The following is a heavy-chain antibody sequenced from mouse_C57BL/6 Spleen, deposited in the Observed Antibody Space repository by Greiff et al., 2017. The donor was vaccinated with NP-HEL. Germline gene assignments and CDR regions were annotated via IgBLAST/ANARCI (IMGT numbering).Heavy chain of an antibody. V-gene: IGHV5-17*01. D-gene: IGHD4-1*01. Sequence: DVKLVESGGGLVKPGGSLKLSCAASGFTFSDYGMHWVRQAPEKGLEWVAYISSGSSTIYYADTVKGRFTLSRGNSKNTRFLQMTSLRSEDTAMDYCAGNNWEGAWFAYWGQGTLVTVSA. CDR2: ISSGSSTI. J-gene: IGHJ3*01. CDR3: AGNNWEGAWFAY. CDR1: GFTFSDYG.